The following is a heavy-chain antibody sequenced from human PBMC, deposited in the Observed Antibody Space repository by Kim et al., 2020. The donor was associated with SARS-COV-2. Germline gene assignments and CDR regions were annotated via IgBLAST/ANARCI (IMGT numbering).Heavy chain of an antibody. V-gene: IGHV1-8*02. CDR3: ARYLRHPTSFSCYYYMEV. CDR2: INPNSGNT. J-gene: IGHJ6*03. D-gene: IGHD5-12*01. CDR1: GYTFTSYD. Sequence: ASVKVSCKASGYTFTSYDINWVRQATGQGLEWMGWINPNSGNTGYAQKFQGRVTMTRNTSISTAYMELSSLRSEDTAVYYCARYLRHPTSFSCYYYMEVWGRGTTVSVS.